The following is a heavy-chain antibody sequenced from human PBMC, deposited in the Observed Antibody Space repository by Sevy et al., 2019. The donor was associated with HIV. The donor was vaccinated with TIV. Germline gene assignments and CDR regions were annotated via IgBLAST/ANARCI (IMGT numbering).Heavy chain of an antibody. CDR1: GFTFSSYG. CDR2: ISYDGSNK. V-gene: IGHV3-30*18. CDR3: AKDKEPYSYGYLPDY. D-gene: IGHD5-18*01. Sequence: GGSLRLSCAASGFTFSSYGMHWVRQAPGKGLEWVAVISYDGSNKYYADSVKGRFTISRDNSKNTLYLQMNSLRAEDMAVYYCAKDKEPYSYGYLPDYWGQGTLVTVSS. J-gene: IGHJ4*02.